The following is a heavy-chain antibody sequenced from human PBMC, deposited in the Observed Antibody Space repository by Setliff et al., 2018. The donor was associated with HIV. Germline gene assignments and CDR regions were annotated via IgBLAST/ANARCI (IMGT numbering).Heavy chain of an antibody. CDR1: GYPLTDLS. D-gene: IGHD2-15*01. V-gene: IGHV1-24*01. J-gene: IGHJ5*02. Sequence: ASVKVSCKVYGYPLTDLSIHWVRQAPGKGLEWMGGFDPEDGETLPAQKFQGRVTMTADTSTYTTYMELSSLTSDDTAVYYCAVKRCSGGDCYSWFDPWGQGTLVTVSS. CDR3: AVKRCSGGDCYSWFDP. CDR2: FDPEDGET.